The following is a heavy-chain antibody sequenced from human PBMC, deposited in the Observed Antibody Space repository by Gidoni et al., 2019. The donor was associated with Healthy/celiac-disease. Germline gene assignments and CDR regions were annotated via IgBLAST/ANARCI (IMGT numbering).Heavy chain of an antibody. CDR3: ARDRLLSGSYYGGRAFDI. J-gene: IGHJ3*02. Sequence: QVQLVESGGGVVQHGRSLRLSCAASGFTFSSYAMHGVRQAPGKGLEWLAVRSYDGSNKYYADSVKGRFTISRDNSKNTLYLQMNSLRAEDTAVYYCARDRLLSGSYYGGRAFDIWGQGTMVTVSS. D-gene: IGHD1-26*01. CDR1: GFTFSSYA. V-gene: IGHV3-30*04. CDR2: RSYDGSNK.